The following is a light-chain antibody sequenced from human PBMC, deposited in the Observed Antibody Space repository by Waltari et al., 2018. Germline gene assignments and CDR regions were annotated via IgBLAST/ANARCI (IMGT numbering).Light chain of an antibody. CDR1: QGISNY. V-gene: IGKV1-27*01. J-gene: IGKJ3*01. CDR3: QNYNSAPFT. CDR2: GAS. Sequence: DIQMTQSPSSLSASVGDSVTITCRASQGISNYLAWYQQKPGKVPKALIYGASTLQSGVPSRFSGSGSGTDFTLTISSLQPEDVATYCCQNYNSAPFTFGPGTKVEIK.